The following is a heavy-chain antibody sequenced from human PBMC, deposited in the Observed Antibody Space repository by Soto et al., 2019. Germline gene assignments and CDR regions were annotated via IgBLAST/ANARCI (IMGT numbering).Heavy chain of an antibody. J-gene: IGHJ4*02. V-gene: IGHV1-18*01. D-gene: IGHD4-17*01. CDR3: ARVGPHGVPAVRDD. Sequence: ASVKVSCKASGNTFASHGFSWVRQAPGQGLEWMGWISGFNGQTNYALKFQGRVTLTTDASTSTAYMELRSLRSDDTAVYFCARVGPHGVPAVRDDWGQGTLDIVCS. CDR2: ISGFNGQT. CDR1: GNTFASHG.